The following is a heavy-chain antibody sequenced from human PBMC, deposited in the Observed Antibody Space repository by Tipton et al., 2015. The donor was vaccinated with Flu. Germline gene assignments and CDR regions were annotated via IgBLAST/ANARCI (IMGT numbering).Heavy chain of an antibody. D-gene: IGHD3-3*01. V-gene: IGHV4-39*02. CDR3: AREGGYDFWSGYPNWFDP. J-gene: IGHJ5*02. CDR1: GGSISSSSYY. Sequence: TLSLTCTVSGGSISSSSYYWGWIRQPPGKGLEWIGSIYYSGSTYYNPSLKSRVTISVDTSKNQFSLKLSSVTAADTAVYYCAREGGYDFWSGYPNWFDPWGQGTLVTVSS. CDR2: IYYSGST.